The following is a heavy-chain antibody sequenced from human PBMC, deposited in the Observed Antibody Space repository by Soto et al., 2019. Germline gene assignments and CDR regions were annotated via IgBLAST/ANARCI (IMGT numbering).Heavy chain of an antibody. CDR2: ITDSGGDA. CDR1: GITFGNRA. D-gene: IGHD3-10*01. J-gene: IGHJ4*02. Sequence: PGGSLRLSCVASGITFGNRAMSWVRQAPGEGLEWVSTITDSGGDAKYADSVRGRFAISRDNSKKTLYLQMSSLTAEDSAIYYCARGSTDSYPGSRIFDFWGRGTLVTVSS. V-gene: IGHV3-23*01. CDR3: ARGSTDSYPGSRIFDF.